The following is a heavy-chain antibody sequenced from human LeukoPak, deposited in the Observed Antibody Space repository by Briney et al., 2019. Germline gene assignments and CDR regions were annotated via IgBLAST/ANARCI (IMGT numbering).Heavy chain of an antibody. CDR3: ARAKDMD. Sequence: PGGSLRLSCRTSGFTFSTHSMNWVRQAPGKGLEWVASSRSYSGDIYYADSVKGRFTISRDNAKNTLYLQMNSLRADDTAIYYCARAKDMDWGQGTLVTVPS. J-gene: IGHJ4*02. V-gene: IGHV3-21*01. CDR2: SRSYSGDI. CDR1: GFTFSTHS.